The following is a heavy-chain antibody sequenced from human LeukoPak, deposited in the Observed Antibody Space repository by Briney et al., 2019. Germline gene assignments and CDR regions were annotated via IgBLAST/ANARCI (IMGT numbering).Heavy chain of an antibody. D-gene: IGHD3-22*01. CDR3: ARGPYYYYSSDYYSDFDY. CDR2: ISSSSDSI. V-gene: IGHV3-48*04. Sequence: GGSLRLSCAASGFTFSSYSMNWVRQAPGKGLEWVSYISSSSDSIYYADSVKGRFTISRDNAKNSLYLQMNSLRAEDTAVYYCARGPYYYYSSDYYSDFDYWGQGTLVTVSS. CDR1: GFTFSSYS. J-gene: IGHJ4*02.